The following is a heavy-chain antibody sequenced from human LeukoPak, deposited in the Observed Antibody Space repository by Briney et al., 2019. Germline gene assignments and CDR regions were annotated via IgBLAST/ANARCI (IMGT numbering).Heavy chain of an antibody. D-gene: IGHD4-17*01. V-gene: IGHV4-30-4*01. CDR3: AKGRGPYGEAFDI. Sequence: SETLSLTCTVSGGSISSGDYYWSWIRQPPGKGLEWIGYIYYSGSTYYNPSLKSRVTISVDTSKNQFSLKLSSVTAADTAVYYCAKGRGPYGEAFDIWGQGTMVTVSS. CDR2: IYYSGST. J-gene: IGHJ3*02. CDR1: GGSISSGDYY.